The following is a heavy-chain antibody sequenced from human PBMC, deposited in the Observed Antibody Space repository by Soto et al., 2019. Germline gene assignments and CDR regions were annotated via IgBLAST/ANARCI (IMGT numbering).Heavy chain of an antibody. CDR3: ARVTMVRGVLYGMDV. Sequence: QVQLQESGPGLLKPSETLSLTCTVSGGSVSSCSYYWGWIRQPPGKGLEWIGYIYYSGSTNYNPSLKSRVTISVDTSKNQFSLKLSSVTAADTAVYYCARVTMVRGVLYGMDVWGQGTTVTVSS. D-gene: IGHD3-10*01. J-gene: IGHJ6*02. CDR1: GGSVSSCSYY. V-gene: IGHV4-61*01. CDR2: IYYSGST.